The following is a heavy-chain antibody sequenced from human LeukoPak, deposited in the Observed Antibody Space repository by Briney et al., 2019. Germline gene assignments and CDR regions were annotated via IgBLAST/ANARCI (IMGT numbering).Heavy chain of an antibody. V-gene: IGHV4-39*01. J-gene: IGHJ5*02. Sequence: SQTLSLTCTVSGVSIGSTHYYWGWIRQPPGKGLEWFGSIYYSGSTYYIPSLKSRVTISVDTSKNQFSLKLSSVTAADTAVYYCARVIPDIGIFGVAKLNWFDPWGQGTLVTVSS. CDR3: ARVIPDIGIFGVAKLNWFDP. CDR1: GVSIGSTHYY. D-gene: IGHD3-3*01. CDR2: IYYSGST.